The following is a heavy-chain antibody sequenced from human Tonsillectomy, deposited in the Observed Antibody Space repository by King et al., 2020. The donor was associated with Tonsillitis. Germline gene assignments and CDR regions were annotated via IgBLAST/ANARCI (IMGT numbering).Heavy chain of an antibody. CDR1: GGSISPYY. D-gene: IGHD3-10*01. J-gene: IGHJ5*02. CDR3: ARVYYYVSGSPQNWLDP. CDR2: IYYNGIT. Sequence: QLQESGPGLVKPSETLSLTCIVSGGSISPYYWSWIRPPPGKGLEWIGLIYYNGITNYNPSLKSRVTMSVDTSKNHFSLKLSSVSTADTAVYYCARVYYYVSGSPQNWLDPWGQGTLVTVSS. V-gene: IGHV4-59*01.